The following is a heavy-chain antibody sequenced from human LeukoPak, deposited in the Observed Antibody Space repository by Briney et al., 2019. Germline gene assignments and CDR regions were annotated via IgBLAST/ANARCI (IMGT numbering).Heavy chain of an antibody. Sequence: SETLSLTCTVSGGSISSYYWSWIRQPAGKGLEWIGRIYTSGGTNYNPSLKSRVTISVDTSKNQFSLKLSSVTAADTAVYYCARVPRSGGPLVNDYWGQGTLVTVSS. V-gene: IGHV4-4*07. CDR2: IYTSGGT. CDR1: GGSISSYY. CDR3: ARVPRSGGPLVNDY. D-gene: IGHD2-15*01. J-gene: IGHJ4*02.